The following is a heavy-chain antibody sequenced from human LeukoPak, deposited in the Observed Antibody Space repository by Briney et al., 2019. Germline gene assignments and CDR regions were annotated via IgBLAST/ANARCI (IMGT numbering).Heavy chain of an antibody. J-gene: IGHJ5*02. V-gene: IGHV3-23*01. CDR1: GFTFSNYA. Sequence: GGSLRLSCAASGFTFSNYAMSWVRQAPGRGLEWVSVISGSGSSTYYADSVKGRFTISRDNSMRTLYLQMNSLRAEDTAVYYCAKDLRGCSSTSCYGWFDPWGQGTLVTVSS. D-gene: IGHD2-2*01. CDR2: ISGSGSST. CDR3: AKDLRGCSSTSCYGWFDP.